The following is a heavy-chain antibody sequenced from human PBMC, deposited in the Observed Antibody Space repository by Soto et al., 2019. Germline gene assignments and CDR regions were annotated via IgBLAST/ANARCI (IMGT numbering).Heavy chain of an antibody. CDR3: AAELGNTGYDGHDY. D-gene: IGHD5-12*01. CDR1: GLTFSRYA. V-gene: IGHV3-30*04. Sequence: QVQLVESEGGGVQPGRSLRLSCAASGLTFSRYAMHWVRQAPGKGLEWVAVIIYDGSNKHYADSVQGRFTISRDNSKNTLYLQMNSLRAEDTAVYYCAAELGNTGYDGHDYWGQGTLVTVSS. J-gene: IGHJ4*02. CDR2: IIYDGSNK.